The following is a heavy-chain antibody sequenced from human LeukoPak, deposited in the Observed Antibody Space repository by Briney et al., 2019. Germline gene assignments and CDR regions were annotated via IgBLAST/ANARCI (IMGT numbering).Heavy chain of an antibody. CDR2: IKSKVDGGTT. D-gene: IGHD5-18*01. J-gene: IGHJ4*02. Sequence: GGSLRLSCAASGLTFNDAWMTWVRQAPGKGLEWVGRIKSKVDGGTTDYATPVKGRFTISRDNSKNTLYLQMNSLRAEDTAVYYCAKDSDTTPPFFDYWGQGTLVTVSS. V-gene: IGHV3-15*01. CDR3: AKDSDTTPPFFDY. CDR1: GLTFNDAW.